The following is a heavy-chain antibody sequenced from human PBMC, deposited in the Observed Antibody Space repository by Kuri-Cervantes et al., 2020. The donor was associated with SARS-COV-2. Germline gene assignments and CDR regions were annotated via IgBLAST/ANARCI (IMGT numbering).Heavy chain of an antibody. CDR1: GYTFTGYV. V-gene: IGHV1-18*04. Sequence: ASVKSSCKASGYTFTGYVISWVRQAPGQGLEWMGWISAYTGNTNYAQKLQGRVTMTKDTSTSTAYMELRSLRSDDTAVYYCARAPVRDIVVVPAYYWGQGTLVTVSS. CDR3: ARAPVRDIVVVPAYY. J-gene: IGHJ4*02. CDR2: ISAYTGNT. D-gene: IGHD2-2*01.